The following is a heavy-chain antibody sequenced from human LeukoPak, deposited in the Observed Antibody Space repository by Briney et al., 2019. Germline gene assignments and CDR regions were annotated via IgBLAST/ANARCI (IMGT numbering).Heavy chain of an antibody. Sequence: RTSETLSLTCTISGDSISTYYWSWIRQPPGKGLEWTGYINYSGRTNYNPSLKSRVTISLDTSKNQFSLKLSSVTAADTAVYYCARLDRGGYHVDYWGQGTLVTVSS. D-gene: IGHD3-22*01. J-gene: IGHJ4*02. CDR2: INYSGRT. V-gene: IGHV4-59*08. CDR3: ARLDRGGYHVDY. CDR1: GDSISTYY.